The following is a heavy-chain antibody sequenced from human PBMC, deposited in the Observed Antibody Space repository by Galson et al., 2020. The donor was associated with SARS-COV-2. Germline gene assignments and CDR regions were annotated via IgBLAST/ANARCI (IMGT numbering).Heavy chain of an antibody. V-gene: IGHV4-61*02. Sequence: SETLSLTCTVSGGPISRGSYHWRWIRQPAGKGLEWIGRHYTSVSTHHNPSLKSRVPISVDTSKHQFSLELSSVTAADAAVYYCARGCSGGSCYSGYYYYYGMDVWGQGTTVTVSS. CDR1: GGPISRGSYH. D-gene: IGHD2-15*01. CDR3: ARGCSGGSCYSGYYYYYGMDV. CDR2: HYTSVST. J-gene: IGHJ6*02.